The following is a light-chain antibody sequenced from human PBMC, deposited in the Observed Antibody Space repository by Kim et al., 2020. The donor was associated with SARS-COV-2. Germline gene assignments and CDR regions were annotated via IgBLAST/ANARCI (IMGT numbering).Light chain of an antibody. J-gene: IGKJ3*01. CDR3: QQYFSIPFT. CDR2: WAS. V-gene: IGKV4-1*01. Sequence: DIVMTQSPDSLAVSLGERATINCKSSRSVLYNSNSKNYLAWYQQKPGQPPKLLIYWASTRESGVPDRFSGSGSGTDFTLTISSLQAEDVAVYYCQQYFSIPFTFGPGTKVDIK. CDR1: RSVLYNSNSKNY.